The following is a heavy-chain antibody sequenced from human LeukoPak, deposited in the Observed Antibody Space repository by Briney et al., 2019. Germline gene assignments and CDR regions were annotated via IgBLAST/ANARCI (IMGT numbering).Heavy chain of an antibody. CDR2: ISAYNGNT. CDR1: GYTFSIYT. Sequence: ASAKVSCKASGYTFSIYTITWVRQAPGQGLEWLGWISAYNGNTKYAQNLQGRVTMTTDTSTSTAYMELRSLRSDDTAVYYCARAGYYDRSGYYTAPLDSWGQGTLVTVSS. D-gene: IGHD3-22*01. CDR3: ARAGYYDRSGYYTAPLDS. J-gene: IGHJ4*02. V-gene: IGHV1-18*01.